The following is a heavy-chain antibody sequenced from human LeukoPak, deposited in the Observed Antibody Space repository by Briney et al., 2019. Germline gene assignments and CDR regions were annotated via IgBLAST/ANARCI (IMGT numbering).Heavy chain of an antibody. V-gene: IGHV3-21*04. CDR3: APKPDYYDSSGYIT. CDR2: ISSSSSYI. Sequence: PGGSLRLSCAASGFTFSSYSMNWVRQAPGKGLEWVSSISSSSSYIYYADSVKGRFTISRDNSKNTLYLQMNSLRAEDTAVYYCAPKPDYYDSSGYITWGQGTLVTVSS. CDR1: GFTFSSYS. D-gene: IGHD3-22*01. J-gene: IGHJ5*02.